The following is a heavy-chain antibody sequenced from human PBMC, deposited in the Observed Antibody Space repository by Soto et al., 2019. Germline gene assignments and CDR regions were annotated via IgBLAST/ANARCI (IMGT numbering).Heavy chain of an antibody. D-gene: IGHD6-13*01. CDR3: ARDWVAAAGPDAFDI. CDR1: GFTFSSYA. CDR2: ISYDGSNK. V-gene: IGHV3-30-3*01. J-gene: IGHJ3*02. Sequence: PGGSLRLSCAASGFTFSSYAMHWVRQAPGKGLEWVAVISYDGSNKYYADSVKGRFTISRDNSKNTLYLQMNSLRAEDTAVYYCARDWVAAAGPDAFDIWGQGTMVTVS.